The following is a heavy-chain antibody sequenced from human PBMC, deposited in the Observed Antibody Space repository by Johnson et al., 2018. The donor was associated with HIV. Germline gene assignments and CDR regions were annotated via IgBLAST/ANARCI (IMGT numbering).Heavy chain of an antibody. J-gene: IGHJ3*02. Sequence: QVQLVESGGGVVQPGRSLRLSCAASGFTFNNYGMHWVRQAPGKGLEWVAVISFAGNNKYYADSVKGRFTISRDNSKNTLYLQMNSLRAEDTAVYYCARGGVAVAGTNAFDIWGQGTMVTVSS. CDR2: ISFAGNNK. D-gene: IGHD6-19*01. CDR1: GFTFNNYG. CDR3: ARGGVAVAGTNAFDI. V-gene: IGHV3-30*03.